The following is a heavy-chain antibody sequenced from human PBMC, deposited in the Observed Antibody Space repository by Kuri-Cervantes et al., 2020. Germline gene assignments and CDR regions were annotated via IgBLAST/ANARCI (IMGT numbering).Heavy chain of an antibody. CDR1: GYTFTDYH. V-gene: IGHV1-2*02. CDR3: ARDLGSSWYEGFDY. D-gene: IGHD6-13*01. CDR2: IYPNSGGT. Sequence: ASVKVSCKASGYTFTDYHMHWVRQAPGQGLEWMGWIYPNSGGTSFAQKFQGRVTMTRDTSISTAYMELRSLRSDDTAVYYCARDLGSSWYEGFDYWGQGTLVTVSS. J-gene: IGHJ4*02.